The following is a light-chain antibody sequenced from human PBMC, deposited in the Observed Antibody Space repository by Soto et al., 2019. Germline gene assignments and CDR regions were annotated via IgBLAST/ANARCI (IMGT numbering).Light chain of an antibody. CDR1: QTISVS. J-gene: IGKJ1*01. CDR2: DAS. Sequence: DIRMTQSPASLSASVGDTVTITCRASQTISVSLAWYQQKPGKAPNLLIYDASTLQEGVPSRFSGSGSGTEFTLTVTSLQPDDFTTYFCQQYDKYSTFGQGTKVDIK. V-gene: IGKV1-5*01. CDR3: QQYDKYST.